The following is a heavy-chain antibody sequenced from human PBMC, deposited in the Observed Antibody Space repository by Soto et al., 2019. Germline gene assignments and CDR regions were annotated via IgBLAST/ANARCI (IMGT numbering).Heavy chain of an antibody. CDR2: VSFDSKNK. CDR3: AKESVEATYSFYGMDV. Sequence: QSGGSLRLSCAGSGFSFDSYSMHWVRQAPGKGLEWVTTVSFDSKNKYYIDSVEGRFTISRGNSKNMLYLQMNSLTHEDTAVYHCAKESVEATYSFYGMDVWGPGTTVTVSS. CDR1: GFSFDSYS. D-gene: IGHD4-4*01. J-gene: IGHJ6*02. V-gene: IGHV3-30*18.